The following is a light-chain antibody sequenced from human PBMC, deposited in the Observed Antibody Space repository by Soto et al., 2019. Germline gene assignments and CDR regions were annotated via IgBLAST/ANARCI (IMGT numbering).Light chain of an antibody. V-gene: IGLV2-14*01. J-gene: IGLJ1*01. CDR1: SSDVGGYYY. Sequence: QSALTQPASVSGSPGQSITVSCTGTSSDVGGYYYVSWYQQRPGKAPKLMIYEVSNRPSGVSNRFSGSKSGNTASLTISGLQAEDEADYYCSSYTSSSTNVLGTGTKVTV. CDR2: EVS. CDR3: SSYTSSSTNV.